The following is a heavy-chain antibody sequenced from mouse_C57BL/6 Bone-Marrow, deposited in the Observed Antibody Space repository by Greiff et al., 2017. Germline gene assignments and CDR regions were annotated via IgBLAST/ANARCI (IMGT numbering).Heavy chain of an antibody. CDR2: IDPSDSYT. CDR3: ARGSSFAY. Sequence: QVQLKESGAELVKPGASVKLSCKASGYTFTSYWMQWVKQRPGQGLEWIGEIDPSDSYTNYNQKFKGKATLTVDTSSSTAYMQLSSLTSEDSAVYYCARGSSFAYWGQGTLVTVSA. J-gene: IGHJ3*01. CDR1: GYTFTSYW. V-gene: IGHV1-50*01.